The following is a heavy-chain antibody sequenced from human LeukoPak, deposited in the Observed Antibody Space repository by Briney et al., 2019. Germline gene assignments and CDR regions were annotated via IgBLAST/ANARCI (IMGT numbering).Heavy chain of an antibody. V-gene: IGHV4-4*09. CDR1: GGSISSYY. CDR2: IYTSGST. D-gene: IGHD1-1*01. J-gene: IGHJ4*02. Sequence: SETLSLTCTVSGGSISSYYWSWIRQPPGKGLEWIGYIYTSGSTNYNPSLKSRVTISVDTSKNQFSLKLSSVTAADTAVYYCTTGTTQDDYWGQGTLVTVSS. CDR3: TTGTTQDDY.